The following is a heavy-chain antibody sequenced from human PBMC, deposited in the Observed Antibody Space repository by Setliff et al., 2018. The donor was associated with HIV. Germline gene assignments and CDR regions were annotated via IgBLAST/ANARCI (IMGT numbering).Heavy chain of an antibody. J-gene: IGHJ4*02. CDR1: GYTFSQYG. D-gene: IGHD3-10*01. CDR3: ATFLFRDSTDPYYRPPGDFPLYYFDY. Sequence: ASVKVSCKSSGYTFSQYGISWVRQAPGQGLEWMGWISTYNGQRNYAQKVQGRVTFTTDTSTSTAYMELRSLRSDDTAVYYCATFLFRDSTDPYYRPPGDFPLYYFDYWAQGTLVTVSS. V-gene: IGHV1-18*01. CDR2: ISTYNGQR.